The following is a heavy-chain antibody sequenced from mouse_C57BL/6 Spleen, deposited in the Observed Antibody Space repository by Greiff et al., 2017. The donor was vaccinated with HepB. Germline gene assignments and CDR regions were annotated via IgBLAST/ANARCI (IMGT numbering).Heavy chain of an antibody. Sequence: VQLQQSGAELVKPGASVKISCKASGYAFSSYWMNWVKQRPGKGLEWIGQIYPGDGDTNYNGKFKGKATLTADKSSSTAYMQLSSLTSEDSAVYFCAREWTYGSIDYWYFDVWGTGTTVTVSS. J-gene: IGHJ1*03. CDR3: AREWTYGSIDYWYFDV. CDR1: GYAFSSYW. D-gene: IGHD1-1*01. CDR2: IYPGDGDT. V-gene: IGHV1-80*01.